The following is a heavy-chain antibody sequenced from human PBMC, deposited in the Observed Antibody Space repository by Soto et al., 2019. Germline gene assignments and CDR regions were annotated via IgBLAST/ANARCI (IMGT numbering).Heavy chain of an antibody. Sequence: ASVKVPCKASGYTFTGYYMHWVRQAPGQGLEWMGWINPNSGGTNYAQKFQGRVTMTRDTSISTAYMELSRLRSDDTAVYYCATRYYDILTGYYPPGGDAFDIWGQGTMVTVSS. CDR1: GYTFTGYY. CDR2: INPNSGGT. D-gene: IGHD3-9*01. V-gene: IGHV1-2*02. J-gene: IGHJ3*02. CDR3: ATRYYDILTGYYPPGGDAFDI.